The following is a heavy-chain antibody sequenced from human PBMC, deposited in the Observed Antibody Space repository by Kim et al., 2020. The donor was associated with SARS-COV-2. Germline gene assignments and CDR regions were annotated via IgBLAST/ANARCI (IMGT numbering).Heavy chain of an antibody. Sequence: GGSLRLSCAASGFTFSSYAMSWLRQAPGKGLEWVSAISGSGGSTYYADSVKGRFTISRDNSKNTLYLQMNSLRAEDTAGYYCAKGHDYGDFSDAFDSWGQGTMVTVSS. CDR3: AKGHDYGDFSDAFDS. CDR1: GFTFSSYA. D-gene: IGHD4-17*01. CDR2: ISGSGGST. V-gene: IGHV3-23*01. J-gene: IGHJ3*02.